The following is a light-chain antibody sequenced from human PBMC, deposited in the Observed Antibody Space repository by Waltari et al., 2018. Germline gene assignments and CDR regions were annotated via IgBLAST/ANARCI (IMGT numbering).Light chain of an antibody. CDR2: YDS. CDR3: QVWHAAIDPGV. V-gene: IGLV3-21*04. J-gene: IGLJ1*01. Sequence: SYVLTQPPSVSVAPGETARITCGGDNIGSYSVHWYQQKPGQAPVLFIFYDSDRPSGLPERFSGSNSGNTATLTITRVEAGDEANYYCQVWHAAIDPGVFGTGTEVSVL. CDR1: NIGSYS.